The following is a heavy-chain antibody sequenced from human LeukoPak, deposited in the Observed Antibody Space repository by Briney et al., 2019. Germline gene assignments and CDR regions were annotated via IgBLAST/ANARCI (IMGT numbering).Heavy chain of an antibody. V-gene: IGHV5-51*01. CDR1: GYSFTSYW. CDR2: IYPGDSDT. J-gene: IGHJ3*02. Sequence: GESLKISCKGSGYSFTSYWIGWVRQMPGKGLEWMGIIYPGDSDTRYSPSFQGQVTISADKSISTAYLQWSSLKASDTAMYYCASRYYGSGSYLKLTTDDAFDIWGQGTMVTVSS. CDR3: ASRYYGSGSYLKLTTDDAFDI. D-gene: IGHD3-10*01.